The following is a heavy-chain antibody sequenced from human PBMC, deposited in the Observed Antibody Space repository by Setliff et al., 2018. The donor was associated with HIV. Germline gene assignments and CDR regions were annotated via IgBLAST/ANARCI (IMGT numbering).Heavy chain of an antibody. CDR3: TREPTRYTNSPRGRYFQY. CDR1: GFTFNTYR. D-gene: IGHD2-2*02. Sequence: HPGGSLRLSCAASGFTFNTYRMNWVRQTPGKGLEWVSFISASGSSIFYADSVKGRFTISRDNDQNSVYLQMNRLTAGDTATYYCTREPTRYTNSPRGRYFQYWGQGTLVTVSS. J-gene: IGHJ1*01. CDR2: ISASGSSI. V-gene: IGHV3-48*01.